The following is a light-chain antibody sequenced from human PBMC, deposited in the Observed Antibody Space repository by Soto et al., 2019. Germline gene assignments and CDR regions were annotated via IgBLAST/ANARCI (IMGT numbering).Light chain of an antibody. J-gene: IGKJ4*01. CDR1: QSVSSN. CDR3: HQRSNWPPT. V-gene: IGKV3-11*01. CDR2: DAS. Sequence: VLTQSPATLSFSPGERATLSCRASQSVSSNLAWYQQRPGQAPRLLIYDASNRATGIPARFSGSGSGTDFTLTISSLQPEDFALYYCHQRSNWPPTFGGGTKVDIK.